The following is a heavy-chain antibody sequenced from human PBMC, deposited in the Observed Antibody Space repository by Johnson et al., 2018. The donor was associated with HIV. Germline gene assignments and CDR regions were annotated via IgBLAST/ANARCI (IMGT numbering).Heavy chain of an antibody. J-gene: IGHJ3*02. CDR3: ARLSGYYVYDAFDI. D-gene: IGHD3-3*01. CDR2: IRYDGSKK. Sequence: VQLVESGGGVVQPGGSLRLSCAASGFSFSSYGMHWVRQAPGKGLEWVAFIRYDGSKKYYADSVKGRFTISRDNAKNSLYLQMNSLRAEDTALYYCARLSGYYVYDAFDIWGQGTMVTVSS. CDR1: GFSFSSYG. V-gene: IGHV3-30*02.